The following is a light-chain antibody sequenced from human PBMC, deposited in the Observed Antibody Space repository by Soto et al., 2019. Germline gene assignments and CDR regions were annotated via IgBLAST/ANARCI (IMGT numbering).Light chain of an antibody. J-gene: IGKJ2*01. V-gene: IGKV2-28*01. Sequence: DIVMTQSPLSLPVTPGEPASISCRSSQSLLHSNGYNYLHWYLQKPGQSPQVLIYLGSNRASGVPDRFSGSGSGTDFTLKISRVEAEDVGVYYCMQALQTPPYTFGQGTKLEIK. CDR1: QSLLHSNGYNY. CDR3: MQALQTPPYT. CDR2: LGS.